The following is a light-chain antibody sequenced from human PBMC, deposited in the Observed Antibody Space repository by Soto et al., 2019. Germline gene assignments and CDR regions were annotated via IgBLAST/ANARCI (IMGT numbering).Light chain of an antibody. CDR2: GNG. CDR3: HSYDSSLSCEEV. CDR1: SSNIGAGHD. Sequence: QSVMTQPPSVSGAPGQRVTISCTGSSSNIGAGHDVHWYQQLPGTAPKLLIYGNGNRPSGVPERFSGSKSGTSASLAITGIQAEDEADYYCHSYDSSLSCEEVFGNGTKVTVL. J-gene: IGLJ1*01. V-gene: IGLV1-40*01.